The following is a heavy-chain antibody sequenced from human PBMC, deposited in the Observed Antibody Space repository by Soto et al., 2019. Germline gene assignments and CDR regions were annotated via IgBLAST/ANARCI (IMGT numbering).Heavy chain of an antibody. CDR2: IYHSGST. D-gene: IGHD2-8*01. Sequence: SETLSLTCAVSGGSISSGGYSWSWIRQPPGKGLEWIGYIYHSGSTYYNPSLKSRVTISVDRSKNQFSLKLSSVTAADTAVYYCAADVPVESPLIDHWGQGILVTVSS. V-gene: IGHV4-30-2*01. J-gene: IGHJ4*02. CDR1: GGSISSGGYS. CDR3: AADVPVESPLIDH.